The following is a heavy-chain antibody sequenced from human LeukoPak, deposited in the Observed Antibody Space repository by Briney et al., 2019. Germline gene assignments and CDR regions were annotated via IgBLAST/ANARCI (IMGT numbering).Heavy chain of an antibody. V-gene: IGHV1-8*02. Sequence: ASVKVSCKASGYTFTSYDINWVRQATGQGLEWMGWMNPNSGNTGYAQKFQGRVTMTRNTSISTAYMELSSLRSEDTAVYYCARGWYSSSWTYYYYYYMDVWGKGTTVTISS. J-gene: IGHJ6*03. CDR2: MNPNSGNT. D-gene: IGHD6-13*01. CDR1: GYTFTSYD. CDR3: ARGWYSSSWTYYYYYYMDV.